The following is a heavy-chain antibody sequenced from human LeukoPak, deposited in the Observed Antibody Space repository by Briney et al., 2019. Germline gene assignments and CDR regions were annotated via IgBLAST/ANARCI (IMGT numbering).Heavy chain of an antibody. Sequence: GGSLRLSCAASGFTFSSYGMHWVRQAPGKGLEWVAVISYDESNKYYADSVKGRFTISRDNSKNTLYLQMNSLRAEDTAVYYCAKDLGYDSSGYFDYWGQGTLVTVSS. CDR1: GFTFSSYG. D-gene: IGHD3-22*01. V-gene: IGHV3-30*18. CDR3: AKDLGYDSSGYFDY. J-gene: IGHJ4*02. CDR2: ISYDESNK.